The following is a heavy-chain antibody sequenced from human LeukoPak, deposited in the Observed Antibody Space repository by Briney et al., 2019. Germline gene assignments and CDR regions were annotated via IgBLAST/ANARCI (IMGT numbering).Heavy chain of an antibody. Sequence: SVKVSCKTSGGTFSSYAISWVRQAPGQGLEWMGGIIPIFGTANYAQKFRGRVTITADKSTRTAYMELSSLRSEDTAVYYCARECLGTSCSPANYWGQGTLVTVSS. V-gene: IGHV1-69*06. J-gene: IGHJ4*02. CDR3: ARECLGTSCSPANY. CDR2: IIPIFGTA. D-gene: IGHD2-2*01. CDR1: GGTFSSYA.